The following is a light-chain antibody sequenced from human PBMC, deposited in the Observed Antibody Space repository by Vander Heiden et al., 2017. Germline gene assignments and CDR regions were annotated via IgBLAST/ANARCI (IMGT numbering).Light chain of an antibody. CDR2: DAS. CDR1: QSIGTW. V-gene: IGKV1-5*01. CDR3: QQYDSYLWT. Sequence: DIQITQSPYTLSASLGDRVTITCRASQSIGTWLAWYQQKPGKAPKLLIYDASFLESGVPSRFSGSGSGTEFTLTISSLQPDDFATYYCQQYDSYLWTFGQGTKVEI. J-gene: IGKJ1*01.